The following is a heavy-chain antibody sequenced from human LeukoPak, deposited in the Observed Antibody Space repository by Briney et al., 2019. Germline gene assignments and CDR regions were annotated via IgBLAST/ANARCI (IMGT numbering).Heavy chain of an antibody. V-gene: IGHV5-51*01. CDR3: ATTMQTYCSTTSCYLGY. J-gene: IGHJ4*02. CDR1: GYSFANYW. D-gene: IGHD2-2*01. Sequence: GESLKISCKGSGYSFANYWIGWVRQMPGKGVEWMGIIYPGDSDTRYSPSFQGQVTISADKSISTAYLQWSSLKASDTAMYYCATTMQTYCSTTSCYLGYWGQGTLVTVSS. CDR2: IYPGDSDT.